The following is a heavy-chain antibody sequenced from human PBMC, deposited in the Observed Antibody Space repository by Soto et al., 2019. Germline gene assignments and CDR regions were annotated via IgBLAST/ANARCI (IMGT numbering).Heavy chain of an antibody. J-gene: IGHJ5*02. CDR1: GYTFTGYY. D-gene: IGHD2-15*01. CDR2: INPNSGGT. CDR3: ARDARYCSGGSCYQYNWFDP. V-gene: IGHV1-2*04. Sequence: ASVKVSCKASGYTFTGYYMHWVRQAPGQGLEWMGWINPNSGGTNYAQKFQGWVTMTRGTSISTAYMELSRLRSDDTAVYYCARDARYCSGGSCYQYNWFDPWGQGTLVTVAS.